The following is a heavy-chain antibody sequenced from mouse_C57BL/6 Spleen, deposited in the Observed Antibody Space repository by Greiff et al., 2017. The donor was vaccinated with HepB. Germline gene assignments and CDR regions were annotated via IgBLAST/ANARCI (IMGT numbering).Heavy chain of an antibody. V-gene: IGHV1-82*01. J-gene: IGHJ4*01. D-gene: IGHD4-1*02. CDR3: ARRQLGPFYYAMDY. Sequence: VQLQQSGPELVKPGASAKISCKASGYAFSSSWMNWVKQRPGKGLEWIGRIYPGDGDTNYNGKFKGKATLTADKSSSTAYMQLSSLTSEDSAVYFCARRQLGPFYYAMDYWGQGTSVTFSS. CDR1: GYAFSSSW. CDR2: IYPGDGDT.